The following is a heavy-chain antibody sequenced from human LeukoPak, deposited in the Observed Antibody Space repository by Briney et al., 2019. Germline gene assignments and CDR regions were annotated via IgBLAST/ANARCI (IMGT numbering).Heavy chain of an antibody. CDR1: GFTFSSYA. D-gene: IGHD1-26*01. CDR3: AKDRIIVGATFFDY. CDR2: ISGSGGST. V-gene: IGHV3-23*01. Sequence: GGSLRLSCAASGFTFSSYAMSWVRQAPGKGLEWVSAISGSGGSTYYADSVKGRFTISRDNSKNTLYLQMNSLRGEDTAVYYCAKDRIIVGATFFDYWGQGTLVTVSS. J-gene: IGHJ4*02.